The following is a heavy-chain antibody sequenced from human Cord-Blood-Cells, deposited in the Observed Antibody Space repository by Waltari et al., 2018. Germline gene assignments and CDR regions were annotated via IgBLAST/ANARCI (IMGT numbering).Heavy chain of an antibody. CDR2: INPSGGST. Sequence: QVQLVQSGAEVKKPGASVKVSCKASGYTFTSYYMHWVRQAPGQGLEWMGIINPSGGSTSYAQKFQGRVTMTRDTSTSTVYMELCSLRSEDTAVYYCARDLLGRRGDYWGQGTLVTVSS. J-gene: IGHJ4*02. D-gene: IGHD3-10*01. CDR3: ARDLLGRRGDY. CDR1: GYTFTSYY. V-gene: IGHV1-46*01.